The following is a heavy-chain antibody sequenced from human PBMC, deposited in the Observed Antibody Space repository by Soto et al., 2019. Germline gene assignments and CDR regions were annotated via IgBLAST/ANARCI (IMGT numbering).Heavy chain of an antibody. Sequence: SETLSLTCTVSGGSISSSSHYWGWIRQPPGKGLEWIGSIYYSGSTYYNPSLKSRVTISVDTSKNQFSLKLSSVTAEDTAVYYCARQGLRYFDWLSPFWYYYGMDVWGQGTTVTVSS. V-gene: IGHV4-39*01. CDR2: IYYSGST. CDR3: ARQGLRYFDWLSPFWYYYGMDV. J-gene: IGHJ6*02. CDR1: GGSISSSSHY. D-gene: IGHD3-9*01.